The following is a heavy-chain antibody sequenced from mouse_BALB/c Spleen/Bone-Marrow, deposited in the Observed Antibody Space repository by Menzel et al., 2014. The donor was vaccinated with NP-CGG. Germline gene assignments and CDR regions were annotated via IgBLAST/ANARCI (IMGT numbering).Heavy chain of an antibody. CDR1: GYTFTSYW. V-gene: IGHV1-7*01. J-gene: IGHJ2*01. CDR3: ARERYAGYYFDY. Sequence: QVQLQQSGAELAKPGASVEMSCKASGYTFTSYWMHWVKQRPGQGLEWIGYINPSTGYTEYNQKFKDKATLTADKSSSTAYMQLSSLTSEDSAVYYCARERYAGYYFDYWGQGTTLTVSS. CDR2: INPSTGYT. D-gene: IGHD2-3*01.